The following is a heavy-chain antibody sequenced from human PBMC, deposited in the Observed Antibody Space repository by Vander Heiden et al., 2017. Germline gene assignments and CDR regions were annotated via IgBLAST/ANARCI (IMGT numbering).Heavy chain of an antibody. D-gene: IGHD1-26*01. J-gene: IGHJ4*02. CDR3: EGGSYYSGWD. CDR1: GFTFSNYA. CDR2: ISGSGAST. Sequence: VYLLESGGGLVQPGGSLRLSCAAPGFTFSNYAMSWVRQAPGKGLEWVSGISGSGASTYYADSVKGRFTITRDNSKNTLYLQMNSLKAEDTAVYFCEGGSYYSGWDWGQGTLVTVSS. V-gene: IGHV3-23*01.